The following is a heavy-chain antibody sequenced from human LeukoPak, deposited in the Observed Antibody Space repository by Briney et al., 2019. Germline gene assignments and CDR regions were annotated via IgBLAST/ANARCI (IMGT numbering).Heavy chain of an antibody. Sequence: GESLKISCKGSGYSFTSYWIGWVRQMPGKGLEWMGIIYPGDSDTRYSPSFQGQVTISADKSISTAYLQWSSLKASDTAMYYCARLNYYDSSGYYYGVYWGQGTLVTVSS. CDR3: ARLNYYDSSGYYYGVY. V-gene: IGHV5-51*01. CDR2: IYPGDSDT. D-gene: IGHD3-22*01. CDR1: GYSFTSYW. J-gene: IGHJ4*02.